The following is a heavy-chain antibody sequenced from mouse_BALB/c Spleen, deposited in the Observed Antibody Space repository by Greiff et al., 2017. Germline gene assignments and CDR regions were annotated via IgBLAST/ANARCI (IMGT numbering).Heavy chain of an antibody. Sequence: QVQLQQSGAELMKPGASVKISCKATGYTFSSYWIEWVKQRPGHGLEWIGEILPGSGSTNYNEKFKGKATFTADTSSNTAYMQLSSLTSEDSAVYYCARRGPTGNYYAMDYWGQGTSVTVSS. CDR3: ARRGPTGNYYAMDY. V-gene: IGHV1-9*01. CDR1: GYTFSSYW. CDR2: ILPGSGST. J-gene: IGHJ4*01.